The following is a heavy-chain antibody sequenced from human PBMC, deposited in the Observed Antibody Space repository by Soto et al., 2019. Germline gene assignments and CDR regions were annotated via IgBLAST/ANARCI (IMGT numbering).Heavy chain of an antibody. V-gene: IGHV2-5*02. Sequence: KESGPTLVKPTQTLTLTCTFSGFSLSTDDVGVGWIRQPPGKALDWLAVIYWDDDKRYSPSLKSRLTITKDTSKNQVLLTMTNMDPVDTATYFCARSKDSISSFDYWGQGDLVTVSS. CDR1: GFSLSTDDVG. D-gene: IGHD6-6*01. CDR3: ARSKDSISSFDY. J-gene: IGHJ4*02. CDR2: IYWDDDK.